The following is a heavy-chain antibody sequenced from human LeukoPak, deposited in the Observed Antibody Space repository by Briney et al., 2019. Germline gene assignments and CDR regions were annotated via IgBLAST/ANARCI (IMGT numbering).Heavy chain of an antibody. Sequence: APVKVSSKASRGTVNPFAISSVRQAPGQELEWIGRIIPIVDIGKTAQKFQGRVRITADKSTSTGYMELTSLTSEDTAVYYCATDINLGECSLYAPFDYWGQGTLVTVSS. J-gene: IGHJ4*02. CDR2: IIPIVDIG. CDR3: ATDINLGECSLYAPFDY. V-gene: IGHV1-69*04. D-gene: IGHD3-16*01. CDR1: RGTVNPFA.